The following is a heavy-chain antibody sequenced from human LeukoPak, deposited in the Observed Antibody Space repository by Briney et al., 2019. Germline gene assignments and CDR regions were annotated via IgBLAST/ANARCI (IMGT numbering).Heavy chain of an antibody. D-gene: IGHD6-13*01. Sequence: GGSLRLSCAASGLKFNIFYMSCVRQAPGKGLEWVFFSSRRRHTRYYADSVKGRFTISRDNAKNSLYLQMHSLRAEDTAVYYCARVAARVDAFDIWGQGTMVTVSS. CDR1: GLKFNIFY. CDR3: ARVAARVDAFDI. V-gene: IGHV3-11*04. CDR2: SSRRRHTR. J-gene: IGHJ3*02.